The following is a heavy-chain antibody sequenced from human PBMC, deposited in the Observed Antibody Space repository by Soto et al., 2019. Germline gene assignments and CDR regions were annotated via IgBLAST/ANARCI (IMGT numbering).Heavy chain of an antibody. Sequence: QVQLVESGGGVVQPGRSLRLSCAASGFTFSSYGMHWVRQAPGKGLEWVAVIWYDGSNKYYADSVKGRFTISRDNSKNTLYLQMNSLRAEDTAVYYWARAHIPFGVVPSIDYGGQGTLVTVSS. D-gene: IGHD3-3*01. J-gene: IGHJ4*02. CDR1: GFTFSSYG. CDR3: ARAHIPFGVVPSIDY. CDR2: IWYDGSNK. V-gene: IGHV3-33*01.